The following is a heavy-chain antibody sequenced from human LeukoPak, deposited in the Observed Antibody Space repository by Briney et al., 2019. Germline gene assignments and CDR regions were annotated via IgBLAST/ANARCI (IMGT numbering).Heavy chain of an antibody. CDR1: GFDFNSYS. D-gene: IGHD6-13*01. CDR3: ARGRTGAAADTWFDF. V-gene: IGHV3-23*01. CDR2: ISGRDGPT. J-gene: IGHJ4*02. Sequence: GDSLRLSCAASGFDFNSYSISWVRQTPGRGLAWVRSISGRDGPTYFGDSVKGRFTISRDSSKRSVTLQMNGLTADDTAVYFCARGRTGAAADTWFDFWGQGTLVTVSS.